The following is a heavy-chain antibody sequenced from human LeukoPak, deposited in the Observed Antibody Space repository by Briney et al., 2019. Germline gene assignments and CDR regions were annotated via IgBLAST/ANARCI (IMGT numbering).Heavy chain of an antibody. Sequence: TGGSLRLSCTGSVSTFGDYGVSWFRQAPGKGLEWVGFIRSKDYGGTTEYAASVKGRFTISRDDSKSIAYLQMNSLKTEDTAVYYCARSSGWYPWGDCWGQGTLVTVSS. V-gene: IGHV3-49*03. J-gene: IGHJ4*02. CDR1: VSTFGDYG. CDR2: IRSKDYGGTT. D-gene: IGHD6-19*01. CDR3: ARSSGWYPWGDC.